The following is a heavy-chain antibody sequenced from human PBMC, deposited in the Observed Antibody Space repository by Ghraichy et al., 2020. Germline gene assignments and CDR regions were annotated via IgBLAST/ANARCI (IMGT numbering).Heavy chain of an antibody. CDR2: NSAYNGNT. D-gene: IGHD4-17*01. Sequence: GESLNISCKASGYTFTYYGFSWVRQAPGQGLEWMGWNSAYNGNTRYAQKFQGRVSMTTDTSTRTAYMELRSLRSDDTATYFCVREGQNGDYIHFQYWGQGTLVTVSS. V-gene: IGHV1-18*01. CDR3: VREGQNGDYIHFQY. CDR1: GYTFTYYG. J-gene: IGHJ1*01.